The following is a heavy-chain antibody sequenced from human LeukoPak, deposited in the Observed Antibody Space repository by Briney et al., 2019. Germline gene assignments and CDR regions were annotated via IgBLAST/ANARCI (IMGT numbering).Heavy chain of an antibody. Sequence: SETLSLTCTVSGGSMSPYHWGWIRQPPGKGLEWIAYISDIGSINYNPSLKSRVTISLDTSKNQFSLKLSSVTAADTAVYYCAGHHPRNTVDFWGQGTLVTVSS. CDR1: GGSMSPYH. V-gene: IGHV4-59*08. D-gene: IGHD2/OR15-2a*01. J-gene: IGHJ4*02. CDR3: AGHHPRNTVDF. CDR2: ISDIGSI.